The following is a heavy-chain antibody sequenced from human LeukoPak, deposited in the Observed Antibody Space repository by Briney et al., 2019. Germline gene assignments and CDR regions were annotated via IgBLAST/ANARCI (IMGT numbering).Heavy chain of an antibody. D-gene: IGHD3-22*01. CDR2: ISGSGGST. Sequence: PGGSLRLSCAASGFTFSSYAMSWVGQAPGKGLEWVSAISGSGGSTYYADSVKGRFTISRDNSKNTLYLQMNSLRAEDTAVYYCASPPSDYYDSSGYYSPPFDYWGQGTLVTVSS. CDR3: ASPPSDYYDSSGYYSPPFDY. CDR1: GFTFSSYA. V-gene: IGHV3-23*01. J-gene: IGHJ4*02.